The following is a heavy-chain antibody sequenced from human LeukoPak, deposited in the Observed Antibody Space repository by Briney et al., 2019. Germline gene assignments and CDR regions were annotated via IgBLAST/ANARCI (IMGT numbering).Heavy chain of an antibody. CDR2: MSPNSGDT. D-gene: IGHD7-27*01. Sequence: ASVKVSCKASGYTFTSYDFNWVRQATGQRPEWMGWMSPNSGDTGYAQKFQDRVTMTRNTSISTAYMELSSLRSDDTAVYYCARGPPNWGYDYWGPGTLDTVSS. CDR3: ARGPPNWGYDY. CDR1: GYTFTSYD. J-gene: IGHJ4*02. V-gene: IGHV1-8*01.